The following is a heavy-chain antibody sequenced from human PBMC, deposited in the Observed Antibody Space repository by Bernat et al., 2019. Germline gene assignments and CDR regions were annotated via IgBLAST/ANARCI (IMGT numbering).Heavy chain of an antibody. D-gene: IGHD3-22*01. V-gene: IGHV4-39*01. CDR2: VYSSGRT. Sequence: QVQLQESGPGLVKPSETLSLTCTVSAGSISSNNYFWGWIREPPGKGLEWIGSVYSSGRTSYNPSLKGRVTLSVDTPKNLSSLKLSSVPAANPAVYYCATPWRDTYYYGSSGYYGWDAFDSWGQGTMVTVSS. CDR3: ATPWRDTYYYGSSGYYGWDAFDS. J-gene: IGHJ3*02. CDR1: AGSISSNNYF.